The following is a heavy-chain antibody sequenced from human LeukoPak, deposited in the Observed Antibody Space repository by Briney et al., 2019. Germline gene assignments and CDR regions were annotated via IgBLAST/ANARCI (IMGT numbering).Heavy chain of an antibody. J-gene: IGHJ4*02. D-gene: IGHD3-22*01. CDR1: GFTFSIYR. Sequence: GGCLRLSCTASGFTFSIYRMNWVRQAPGKGPEWVSSISSSSSYIYYADSVKGRFTISRDNAKNTLYLQMNSLRAEDTAVYYCARDLYHFDTSGYLYWGQGTLVTVSS. V-gene: IGHV3-21*06. CDR2: ISSSSSYI. CDR3: ARDLYHFDTSGYLY.